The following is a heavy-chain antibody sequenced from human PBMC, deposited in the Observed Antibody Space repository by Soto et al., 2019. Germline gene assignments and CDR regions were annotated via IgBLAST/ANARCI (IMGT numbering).Heavy chain of an antibody. D-gene: IGHD6-13*01. Sequence: ASVTVSCKTSGYTFNSHDLYLVRQAPGQGLEWVGWMNTNSNDTRAAQKFRGRLTLTRDKSMRAVYMKLSNLRPDDSAVYYCAREWSAAGHFYGMDVWGQGTTVTVSS. CDR3: AREWSAAGHFYGMDV. CDR2: MNTNSNDT. CDR1: GYTFNSHD. J-gene: IGHJ6*02. V-gene: IGHV1-8*01.